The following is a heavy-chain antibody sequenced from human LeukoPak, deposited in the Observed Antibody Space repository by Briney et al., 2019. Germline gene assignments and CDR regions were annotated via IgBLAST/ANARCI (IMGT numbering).Heavy chain of an antibody. CDR1: GYTLTELS. CDR2: FDPEDGET. Sequence: GASVKVSCKVSGYTLTELSMHWVRQAPGKGLEWMGGFDPEDGETIYAQKFQGRITMTEDTSTDTAYMELSSLRSEDTAVYYCATYPTHYYDSSGYSVWFDPWGQGTLVTVSS. D-gene: IGHD3-22*01. J-gene: IGHJ5*02. V-gene: IGHV1-24*01. CDR3: ATYPTHYYDSSGYSVWFDP.